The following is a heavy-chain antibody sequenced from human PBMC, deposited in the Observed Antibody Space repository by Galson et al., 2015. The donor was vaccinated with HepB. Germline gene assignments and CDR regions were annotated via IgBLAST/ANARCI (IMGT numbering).Heavy chain of an antibody. J-gene: IGHJ4*02. V-gene: IGHV3-21*01. CDR2: ISSSSSYI. D-gene: IGHD6-13*01. CDR3: ARWLSSSWYADY. CDR1: GFTFSRNS. Sequence: SLRLSCAASGFTFSRNSMNWVRQAPEKGLEWVSSISSSSSYIYYADSVKGRFTISRDNAKNSLYLQMNSLRAEDTAVYYCARWLSSSWYADYWGQGTLVTVSS.